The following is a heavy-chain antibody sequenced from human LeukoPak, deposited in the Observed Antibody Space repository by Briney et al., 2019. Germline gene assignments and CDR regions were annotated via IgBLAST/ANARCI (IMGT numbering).Heavy chain of an antibody. J-gene: IGHJ4*02. CDR2: ISGSGGST. V-gene: IGHV3-23*01. CDR1: GFTFSSYA. D-gene: IGHD3-22*01. Sequence: PGGFLRLSCAASGFTFSSYAMSWVRQAPGKGLEWVSAISGSGGSTYYADSVKGRFTISRDNSKNTLYLQMNSLRAEDTAVDYCAKEREGQGFYYDSSGYDNDYWGQGTLVTVSS. CDR3: AKEREGQGFYYDSSGYDNDY.